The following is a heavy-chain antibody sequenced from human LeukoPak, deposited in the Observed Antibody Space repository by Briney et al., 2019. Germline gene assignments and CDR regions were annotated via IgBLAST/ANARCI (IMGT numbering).Heavy chain of an antibody. Sequence: SETLSLTCTVSGGSISSYYWSWIRQPPGKGLEWIGYIYTSGSTNHNPSLKRRVTISVDTSKNQFSLKLSSVTAADTAVYYCARGETIFLGRFDPWGQGTLVTVPS. CDR2: IYTSGST. CDR1: GGSISSYY. J-gene: IGHJ5*02. V-gene: IGHV4-4*09. CDR3: ARGETIFLGRFDP. D-gene: IGHD3-3*01.